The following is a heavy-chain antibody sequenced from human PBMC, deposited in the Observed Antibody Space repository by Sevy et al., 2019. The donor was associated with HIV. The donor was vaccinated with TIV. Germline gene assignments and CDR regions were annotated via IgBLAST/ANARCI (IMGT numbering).Heavy chain of an antibody. CDR2: ISYDGSNK. V-gene: IGHV3-30*18. CDR1: GFTFSSYG. CDR3: ANGGAKYYYYGMDV. D-gene: IGHD1-26*01. Sequence: GESLKISCAASGFTFSSYGMHWVRQAPGKGLEWVAVISYDGSNKYYADSVKGRFTISRDNSKNTLYLQMNSLRAEDTAVYYCANGGAKYYYYGMDVWGQGTTVTVSS. J-gene: IGHJ6*02.